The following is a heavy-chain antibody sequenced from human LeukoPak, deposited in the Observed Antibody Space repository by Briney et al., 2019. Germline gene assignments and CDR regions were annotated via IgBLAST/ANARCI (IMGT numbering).Heavy chain of an antibody. J-gene: IGHJ3*02. CDR1: GFTFSSYG. CDR3: ARNILFAFDI. V-gene: IGHV3-30*03. Sequence: GGSLRLSCAASGFTFSSYGMHWVRQAPGKGLEWVAVISYDGSNKYYAASVKGRFTISRDNSKNTLYLQVNSLRAEDTAMYYCARNILFAFDIWGQGTMVTVSS. CDR2: ISYDGSNK.